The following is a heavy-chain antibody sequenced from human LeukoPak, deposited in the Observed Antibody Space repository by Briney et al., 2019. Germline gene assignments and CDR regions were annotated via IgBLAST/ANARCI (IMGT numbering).Heavy chain of an antibody. D-gene: IGHD1-1*01. V-gene: IGHV3-48*03. CDR1: GFTFSSYE. J-gene: IGHJ4*02. Sequence: GGSLRLSCAASGFTFSSYEMNWVRQAPGKGLERVSYISSSGSTIYYADSVKGRFTISRDNAKNSLYLQMNSLRAEDTAVYYCARLGTSNDYGESWGQGTLVTVSS. CDR3: ARLGTSNDYGES. CDR2: ISSSGSTI.